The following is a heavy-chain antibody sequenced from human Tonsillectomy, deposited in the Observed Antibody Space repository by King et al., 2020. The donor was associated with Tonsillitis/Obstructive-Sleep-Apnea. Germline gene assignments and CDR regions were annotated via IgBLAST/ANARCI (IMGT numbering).Heavy chain of an antibody. CDR1: GGSISSSNW. CDR3: ARNGYCSGGSCYDFDY. CDR2: IDPRGST. V-gene: IGHV4-4*02. J-gene: IGHJ4*02. D-gene: IGHD2-15*01. Sequence: VQLQESGPGLVKPSGTLSLTCAVSGGSISSSNWWSWVRQPPGKGLEWIGEIDPRGSTNYNPSLKSRGTISVDKSKNQFSLELGSVTAADTAVYYCARNGYCSGGSCYDFDYWGQGTLVTVSS.